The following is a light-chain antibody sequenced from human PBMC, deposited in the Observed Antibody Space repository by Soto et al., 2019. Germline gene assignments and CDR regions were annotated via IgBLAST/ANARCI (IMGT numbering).Light chain of an antibody. V-gene: IGKV1-33*01. CDR3: QQYENVPLT. CDR2: DAS. Sequence: DIQITQSPSSLSASVGDRVTITCHANQDIKKYLNWYQQKPGKAPKLLIYDASNLETGVPSRFSGSGSGTDFTFTISSMQPEDIAKYYCQQYENVPLTFGGGTKVDIK. CDR1: QDIKKY. J-gene: IGKJ4*01.